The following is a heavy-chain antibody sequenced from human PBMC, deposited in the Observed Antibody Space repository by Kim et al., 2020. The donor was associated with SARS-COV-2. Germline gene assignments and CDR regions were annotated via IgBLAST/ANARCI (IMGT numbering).Heavy chain of an antibody. CDR3: ARHIHVTTVTFYWYLDL. D-gene: IGHD2-21*02. V-gene: IGHV3-23*01. Sequence: GGSLRLSCAASGPTSRNSAMSWVRQAPGKGLEWVAGIFGSGSGTYYGDSVRGRFTISRDNFQGTVYLQMDNLRAEDTAVYYCARHIHVTTVTFYWYLDLWGRGTLVTVSS. CDR2: IFGSGSGT. J-gene: IGHJ2*01. CDR1: GPTSRNSA.